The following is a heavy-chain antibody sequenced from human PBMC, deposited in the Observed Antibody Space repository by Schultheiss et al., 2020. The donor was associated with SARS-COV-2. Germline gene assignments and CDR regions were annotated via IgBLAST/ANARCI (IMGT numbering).Heavy chain of an antibody. CDR2: IFYSGST. D-gene: IGHD2-15*01. J-gene: IGHJ4*02. V-gene: IGHV4-31*03. CDR1: GGSISSGYYY. Sequence: SETLSLTCSVSGGSISSGYYYWSWIRQHPGKGLEWIGNIFYSGSTYYNPSLRSRVSISLDTSKNQFSLKLSSVTAADTAVYYCARDCSGGSCHPYWGQGTLVTVSS. CDR3: ARDCSGGSCHPY.